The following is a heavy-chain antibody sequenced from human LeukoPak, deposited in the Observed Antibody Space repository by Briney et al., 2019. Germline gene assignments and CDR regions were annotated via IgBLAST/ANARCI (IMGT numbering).Heavy chain of an antibody. D-gene: IGHD3-16*01. CDR2: IIPIFGTA. Sequence: SVKVSCKASGGTFSSYAISWVRQAPGQGLEWMGGIIPIFGTANYAQKFQGRVTITADKSTSTAYMELNSLRSEDTAVYYCTLGAPYYYYGMDVWGKGTTVTVSS. CDR3: TLGAPYYYYGMDV. V-gene: IGHV1-69*06. CDR1: GGTFSSYA. J-gene: IGHJ6*04.